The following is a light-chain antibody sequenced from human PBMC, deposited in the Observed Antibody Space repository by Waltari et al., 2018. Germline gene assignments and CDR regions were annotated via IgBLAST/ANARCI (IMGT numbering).Light chain of an antibody. J-gene: IGLJ2*01. CDR2: EVT. V-gene: IGLV2-14*01. Sequence: QSVLTQPASVSGTPGQSITISCTGTSEDIGGYDHVSWYQQYPGKAPRLILYEVTNRPSDVSYRFSGSKSGNMASLTISGLQADDEADYYCSSYTTSSRVFGGGTKVTVL. CDR3: SSYTTSSRV. CDR1: SEDIGGYDH.